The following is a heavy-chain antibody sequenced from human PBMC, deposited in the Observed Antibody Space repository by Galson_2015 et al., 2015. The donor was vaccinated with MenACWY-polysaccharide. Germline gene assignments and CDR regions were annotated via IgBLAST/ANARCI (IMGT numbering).Heavy chain of an antibody. D-gene: IGHD5-18*01. CDR3: AKGHTDPPV. CDR1: GFSFSDYY. V-gene: IGHV3-11*04. CDR2: IYRNGTSI. Sequence: SLRLSCAASGFSFSDYYMSWLRPAPGTGLERISYIYRNGTSIYYGDSVKGRFTNSRNNAKSSLFLQIDSLTAEDTAVYYCAKGHTDPPVWGQGTLVTVSS. J-gene: IGHJ4*02.